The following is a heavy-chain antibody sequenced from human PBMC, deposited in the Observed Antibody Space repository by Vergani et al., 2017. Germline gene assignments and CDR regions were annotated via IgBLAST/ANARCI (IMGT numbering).Heavy chain of an antibody. D-gene: IGHD1-1*01. CDR3: ASSDARLERRDYYYYYMDV. J-gene: IGHJ6*03. V-gene: IGHV3-23*01. CDR2: ISGSGGST. CDR1: GFTFSSYA. Sequence: EVQLLESGGGLVQPGGSLRLSCAASGFTFSSYAMSWVRQAPGKGLESVSAISGSGGSTYYADSVKGRFTISRDNFKNTLYLQMNSLRAEDTAVYYCASSDARLERRDYYYYYMDVWGKGTTVTVSS.